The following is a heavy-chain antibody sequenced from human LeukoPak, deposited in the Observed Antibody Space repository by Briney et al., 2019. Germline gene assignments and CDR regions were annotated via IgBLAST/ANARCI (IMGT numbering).Heavy chain of an antibody. J-gene: IGHJ6*02. Sequence: SGPTLVNPTQTLTLTCTFSGFSLSTSGMCVSWIRQPPGKALEWLARIDWADDKYYSTSLKTRLTISKDTSKNQVVLTMTNMDPVDTATYYCARMVSSGYYAAYYYYGMDVWGQGTTVTVSS. D-gene: IGHD3-22*01. V-gene: IGHV2-70*11. CDR1: GFSLSTSGMC. CDR3: ARMVSSGYYAAYYYYGMDV. CDR2: IDWADDK.